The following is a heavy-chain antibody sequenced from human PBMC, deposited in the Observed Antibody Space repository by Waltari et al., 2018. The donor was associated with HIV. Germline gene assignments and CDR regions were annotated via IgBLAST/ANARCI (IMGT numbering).Heavy chain of an antibody. CDR3: ARLVFPAHYDS. Sequence: QVQLMQSGAEVKKPGASVKVSCKASGYSFPTFAIHWVRQAPGQSFEWMGWLNSANGDTRYSPAFQGRITITRDTYATTAYMDLSRLTSQDTAVDFCARLVFPAHYDSWGQGSLVTVSS. CDR1: GYSFPTFA. V-gene: IGHV1-3*01. D-gene: IGHD2-8*01. J-gene: IGHJ4*02. CDR2: LNSANGDT.